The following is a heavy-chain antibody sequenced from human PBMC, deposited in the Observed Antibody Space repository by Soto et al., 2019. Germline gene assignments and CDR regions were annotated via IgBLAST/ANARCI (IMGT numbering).Heavy chain of an antibody. Sequence: GGSLRLSCAASGFTFSSYGMHWVRQAPGKGLEWVAVISYDGSNKYYADSVKGRFTISRDNSKNTLYLQMNSLRAEDTAVYYCAAAVATIDYWGQGTLVTVSS. J-gene: IGHJ4*02. CDR1: GFTFSSYG. CDR2: ISYDGSNK. CDR3: AAAVATIDY. V-gene: IGHV3-30*03. D-gene: IGHD6-19*01.